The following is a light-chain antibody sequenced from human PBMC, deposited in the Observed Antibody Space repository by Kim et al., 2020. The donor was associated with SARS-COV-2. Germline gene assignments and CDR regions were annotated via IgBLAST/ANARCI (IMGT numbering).Light chain of an antibody. CDR1: QTVSNND. J-gene: IGKJ4*01. Sequence: PGQRATPACRASQTVSNNDLDWDQHQPGQAPRLLICGASSRATGIPDRFSGSGSETDFTLTIGSLEPEDFAVYYWQQYGTQPLTFGGGTKVDIK. V-gene: IGKV3-20*01. CDR3: QQYGTQPLT. CDR2: GAS.